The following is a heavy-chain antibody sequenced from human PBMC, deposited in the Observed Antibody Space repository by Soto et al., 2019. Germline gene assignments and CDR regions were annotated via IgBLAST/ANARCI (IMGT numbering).Heavy chain of an antibody. J-gene: IGHJ6*03. CDR1: GCSSSSYY. CDR2: IYYSGST. Sequence: SETLSLTCTFSGCSSSSYYWSLIRQPPGKGLEWIGYIYYSGSTNYNPSLKSRVTISVDTSKNQFSLKLSSVTAADTAVYYCARGLRFLEWSRLYYYMDVWGKGTTVTVS. V-gene: IGHV4-59*01. CDR3: ARGLRFLEWSRLYYYMDV. D-gene: IGHD3-3*01.